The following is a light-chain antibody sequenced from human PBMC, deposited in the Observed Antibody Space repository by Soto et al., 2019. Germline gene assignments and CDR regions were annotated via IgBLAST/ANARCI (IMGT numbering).Light chain of an antibody. Sequence: QPVLTQPPSASGTPGQRVTISCSESSSSIGSNYIYWYQQLPGTAPKLLIYRDSQRPSGVPDRFSGSKSGTSASLAISGLRCEDEADYYCAAWDDSLRGWVFGGGTKLTVL. V-gene: IGLV1-47*01. J-gene: IGLJ3*02. CDR1: SSSIGSNY. CDR2: RDS. CDR3: AAWDDSLRGWV.